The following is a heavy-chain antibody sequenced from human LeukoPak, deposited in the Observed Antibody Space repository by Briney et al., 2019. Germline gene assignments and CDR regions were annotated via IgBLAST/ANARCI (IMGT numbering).Heavy chain of an antibody. CDR3: ARAIYDSRGYYYLDY. Sequence: SETLSLTCTVSGDSISSYYWSCIRQSAGKGLEWIGRIYMSGSANYNPSVESRVTMSVDTSRNQFSLKLSSVTAADTAMYYCARAIYDSRGYYYLDYWGQGTLVTVSS. J-gene: IGHJ4*02. CDR2: IYMSGSA. D-gene: IGHD3-22*01. CDR1: GDSISSYY. V-gene: IGHV4-4*07.